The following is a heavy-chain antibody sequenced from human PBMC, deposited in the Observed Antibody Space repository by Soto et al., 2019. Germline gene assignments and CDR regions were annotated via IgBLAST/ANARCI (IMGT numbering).Heavy chain of an antibody. CDR2: INHSGST. CDR1: GGSVSGYY. J-gene: IGHJ5*02. Sequence: QVQLQQWGAGLLKPSETLSLTCAVYGGSVSGYYWSGIRQPPGKGLEWIGEINHSGSTNYNPSLKSRVTISVDTSKNQFSLKLSSVAAADTAVYYCARKPYYGSGSYRGSNWFDPWGQGTLVTVSS. V-gene: IGHV4-34*01. CDR3: ARKPYYGSGSYRGSNWFDP. D-gene: IGHD3-10*01.